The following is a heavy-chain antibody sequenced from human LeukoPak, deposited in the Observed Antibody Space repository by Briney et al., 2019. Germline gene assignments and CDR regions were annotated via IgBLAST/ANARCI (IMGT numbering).Heavy chain of an antibody. D-gene: IGHD5-18*01. V-gene: IGHV4-30-2*01. CDR2: IYHSGST. CDR1: GGSISSGGYS. J-gene: IGHJ3*02. Sequence: SETLSLTCAVSGGSISSGGYSWSWIRQPPGKGLEWIGYIYHSGSTYYNPSLKSQVTISVDRSKNQFSLKLSSVTAVDTAVYYCAGTSGYSYVAFDIWGQGTMVTVSS. CDR3: AGTSGYSYVAFDI.